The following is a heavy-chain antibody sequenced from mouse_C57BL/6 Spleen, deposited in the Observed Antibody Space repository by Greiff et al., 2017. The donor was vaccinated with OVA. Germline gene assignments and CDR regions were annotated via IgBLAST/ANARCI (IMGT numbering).Heavy chain of an antibody. V-gene: IGHV1-42*01. D-gene: IGHD1-1*01. CDR3: TRGYYGSRYYFDY. CDR1: GYSFTGYY. CDR2: LNPSTGGT. Sequence: EVQLQQSGPELVKPGASVKISCKASGYSFTGYYMNWVKQSPEKSLEWIGELNPSTGGTTYNQKFKAKATLTVDKSSSTAYMQLKSLTSEDSAVYYCTRGYYGSRYYFDYWGQGTTLTVSS. J-gene: IGHJ2*01.